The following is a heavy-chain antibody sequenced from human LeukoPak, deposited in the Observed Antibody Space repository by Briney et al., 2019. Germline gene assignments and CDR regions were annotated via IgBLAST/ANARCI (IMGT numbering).Heavy chain of an antibody. D-gene: IGHD6-13*01. V-gene: IGHV3-48*01. CDR2: ISSSSSTI. J-gene: IGHJ4*02. CDR3: ARGRQQLVVDYFDY. Sequence: PGGSLRLSCAASGFTFSSYSMNWVRQAPGKGLEWVSYISSSSSTIYYADSAKGRFTISRDNAKNSLYLQMNSLRAEDTAVYYCARGRQQLVVDYFDYWGQGTLVTVSS. CDR1: GFTFSSYS.